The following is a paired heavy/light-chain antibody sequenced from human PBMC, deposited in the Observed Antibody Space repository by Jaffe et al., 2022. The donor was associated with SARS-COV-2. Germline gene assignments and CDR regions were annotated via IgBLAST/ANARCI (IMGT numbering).Heavy chain of an antibody. CDR2: ISGSGFST. D-gene: IGHD6-13*01. Sequence: EVQLLESGGGLVQPGGSLRLSCAASGFTFSSYAMSWVRQAPGKGLEWVSAISGSGFSTYYADSVKGRFTISRDNSKNTLYLQMNSLRAEDTAVYYCAKGQGIAATHYYYYGMDVWGQGTTVTVSS. V-gene: IGHV3-23*01. J-gene: IGHJ6*02. CDR3: AKGQGIAATHYYYYGMDV. CDR1: GFTFSSYA.
Light chain of an antibody. CDR3: SSYTSSSSVV. J-gene: IGLJ3*02. CDR1: SSDVGGYNY. Sequence: QSALTQPASVSGSPGQSITISCTGTSSDVGGYNYVSWYQHPPGKAPKLMIYEVSNRPSGVPDRFSGSKSGNTASLTISGLQAEDEADYYCSSYTSSSSVVFGGGTKLTVL. CDR2: EVS. V-gene: IGLV2-14*01.